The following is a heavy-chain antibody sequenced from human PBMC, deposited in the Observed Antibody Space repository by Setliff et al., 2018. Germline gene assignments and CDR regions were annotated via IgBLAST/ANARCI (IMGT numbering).Heavy chain of an antibody. CDR2: IYYSGST. Sequence: SETLSLTCTVSGGSISSSNDCWGWIRQPPGKGLEWIGSIYYSGSTYYSPSLKSRVTISVDTSNNQFSLKLNSVTAAGTAVYFCARAGVFLWFGELLPKYYFDYWGQGNLVTVSS. V-gene: IGHV4-39*07. CDR3: ARAGVFLWFGELLPKYYFDY. J-gene: IGHJ4*02. D-gene: IGHD3-10*01. CDR1: GGSISSSNDC.